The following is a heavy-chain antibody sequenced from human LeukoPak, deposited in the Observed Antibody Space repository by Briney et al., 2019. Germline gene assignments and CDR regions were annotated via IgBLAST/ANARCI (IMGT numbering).Heavy chain of an antibody. Sequence: PSETLSLTCAVYGGSFSGYYWSWIRQPPGKGLEWIGEINHSGSTNYNPSLKSRVTISVDTSRNQFSLKLSYVTAADTAVYYCASFAIAAAGRRAISWGQGTLVTVSS. CDR1: GGSFSGYY. CDR3: ASFAIAAAGRRAIS. D-gene: IGHD6-13*01. J-gene: IGHJ4*02. V-gene: IGHV4-34*01. CDR2: INHSGST.